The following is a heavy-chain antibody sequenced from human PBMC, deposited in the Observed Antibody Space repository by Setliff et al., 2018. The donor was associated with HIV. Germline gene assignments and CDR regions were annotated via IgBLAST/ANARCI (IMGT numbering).Heavy chain of an antibody. V-gene: IGHV4-59*12. J-gene: IGHJ4*02. CDR3: ARNTRAGDFDY. D-gene: IGHD3-10*01. CDR2: IYYSGST. CDR1: GGSISNYY. Sequence: PSETLSLTCTVSGGSISNYYWSRIRQPPGKGLEWIGYIYYSGSTNYNPSLKSRVTISVDTSKNQFSLQLNSVTAADTAVYFCARNTRAGDFDYWGQGTLVTVSS.